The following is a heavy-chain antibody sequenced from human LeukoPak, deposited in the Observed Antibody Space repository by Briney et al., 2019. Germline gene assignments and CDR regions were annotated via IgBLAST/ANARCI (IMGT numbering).Heavy chain of an antibody. CDR2: IYTSGGT. CDR3: ARTYYYDSSGVLYFDY. Sequence: PSETLSLTCTVSGGSISSDYWSSIRQRAEEGLEWIWRIYTSGGTNYTPSPKSLVTTYEDTSQNPCSLKLSSVTAADTAVYYCARTYYYDSSGVLYFDYWGQGTLVTVSS. J-gene: IGHJ4*02. D-gene: IGHD3-22*01. CDR1: GGSISSDY. V-gene: IGHV4-4*07.